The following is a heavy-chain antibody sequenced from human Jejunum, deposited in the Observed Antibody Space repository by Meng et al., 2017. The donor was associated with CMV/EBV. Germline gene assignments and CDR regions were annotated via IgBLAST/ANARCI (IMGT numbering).Heavy chain of an antibody. Sequence: TFSTYEMNWVRQAPGKGLEWISYISSSGDTRYYADSVRGRFTISRDNARNSLYLQMDRLRVEDTALYYCASGSSLGVYYYGMDDWGQGTTGTVSS. D-gene: IGHD3-16*01. J-gene: IGHJ6*02. CDR3: ASGSSLGVYYYGMDD. V-gene: IGHV3-48*03. CDR1: TFSTYE. CDR2: ISSSGDTR.